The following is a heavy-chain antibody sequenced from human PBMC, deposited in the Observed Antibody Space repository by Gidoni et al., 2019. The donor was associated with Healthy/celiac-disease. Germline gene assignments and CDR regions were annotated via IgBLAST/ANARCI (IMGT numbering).Heavy chain of an antibody. CDR2: SNSSSSYI. D-gene: IGHD3-3*01. CDR3: ARENLLDDFWSGWGRKTNYYYYGMDV. Sequence: EVQLVESGGGLGNPGGSLRLSFAASGFPFSSYRMHSVRQALGKGLEWVPSSNSSSSYIYYAESVKGRFTISRENAKNSLYLQMNSLRAEDTAVYYCARENLLDDFWSGWGRKTNYYYYGMDVGGQGTTVTGSS. CDR1: GFPFSSYR. V-gene: IGHV3-21*01. J-gene: IGHJ6*02.